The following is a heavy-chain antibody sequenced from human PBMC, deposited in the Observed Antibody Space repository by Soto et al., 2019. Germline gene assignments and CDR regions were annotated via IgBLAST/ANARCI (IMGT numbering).Heavy chain of an antibody. CDR3: AKGKDYRDYGFDY. J-gene: IGHJ4*02. CDR2: ILYDGSIK. D-gene: IGHD4-17*01. V-gene: IGHV3-30*18. Sequence: QPGRPLRLSFRASGFTFSSSGMHWCRQGPGKGLEWGAVILYDGSIKYYADSFKGRFTIYRDNSTTTLSLQMNSRRAEAPAGYTCAKGKDYRDYGFDYWGQGTLVTVSS. CDR1: GFTFSSSG.